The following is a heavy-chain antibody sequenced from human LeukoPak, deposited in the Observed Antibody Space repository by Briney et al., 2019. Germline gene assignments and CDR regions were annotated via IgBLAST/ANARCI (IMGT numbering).Heavy chain of an antibody. D-gene: IGHD3-22*01. CDR2: ISDSGDRT. J-gene: IGHJ4*02. Sequence: GGSLRLSCAVSGITLSNYGMSWVRLAPGKGLEWVAGISDSGDRTNYADSVKGRFTISRDNSKNTLYLQMNSLRAEDTAVYFCAKRGVVIRVILVGFHKEAYYFDSWGQGALVTVSS. CDR3: AKRGVVIRVILVGFHKEAYYFDS. V-gene: IGHV3-23*01. CDR1: GITLSNYG.